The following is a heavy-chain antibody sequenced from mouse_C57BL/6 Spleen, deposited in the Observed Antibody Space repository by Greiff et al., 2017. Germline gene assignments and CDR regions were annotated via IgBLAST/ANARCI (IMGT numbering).Heavy chain of an antibody. V-gene: IGHV6-3*01. Sequence: DVMLVESGGGLVQPGGSMKLSCVASGFTFSNYWMNWVRQSPEKGLEWVAQIRLKSDNYATHYAESVKGRFTISRDDSKSIVYLQMNNLRAEDTGIYYCTEGYYGSTWGQGTTLTVSS. D-gene: IGHD1-1*01. CDR3: TEGYYGST. J-gene: IGHJ2*01. CDR2: IRLKSDNYAT. CDR1: GFTFSNYW.